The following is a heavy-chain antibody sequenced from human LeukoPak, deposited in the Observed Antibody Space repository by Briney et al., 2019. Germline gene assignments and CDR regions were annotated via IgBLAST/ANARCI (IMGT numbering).Heavy chain of an antibody. CDR3: ARGLGYCTSTACLLPFDY. Sequence: GGSLRLSCAASGFTVSTYYMTWVRQAPGKGLECVSVIYSGGSTYYADSVKGRFTVSRDNSKNTLYLQMNSLRAEGTAMYYCARGLGYCTSTACLLPFDYWGQGTLVTVSS. D-gene: IGHD2-8*01. CDR2: IYSGGST. CDR1: GFTVSTYY. J-gene: IGHJ4*02. V-gene: IGHV3-53*01.